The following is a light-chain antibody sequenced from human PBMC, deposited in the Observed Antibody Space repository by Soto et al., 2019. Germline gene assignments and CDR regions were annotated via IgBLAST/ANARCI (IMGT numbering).Light chain of an antibody. V-gene: IGLV3-25*01. CDR2: KDR. Sequence: SYELTQPPSVSVSPGQTATITCSGDALPKRYGYWYQQKAGQAPGLVISKDRERPSGIPERFSGSSSVTTVTLTISGVQAEDEADYYGQSADGSGDPGVVFGGGTKLTVL. CDR1: ALPKRY. J-gene: IGLJ2*01. CDR3: QSADGSGDPGVV.